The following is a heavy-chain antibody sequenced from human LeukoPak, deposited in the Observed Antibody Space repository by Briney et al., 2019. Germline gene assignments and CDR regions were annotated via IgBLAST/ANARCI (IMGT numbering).Heavy chain of an antibody. CDR2: IYTSGST. CDR3: ARAPTKGYYDSSGYSPPGWYFDL. J-gene: IGHJ2*01. Sequence: PSETLSLTCTVSGGSISSYYWSWIRQPAGKGLEWIGRIYTSGSTNYNPSLKSRVTMSVDTSKNQFSLRLSSVTAADTAVYYCARAPTKGYYDSSGYSPPGWYFDLWGRGTLVTVSS. D-gene: IGHD3-22*01. CDR1: GGSISSYY. V-gene: IGHV4-4*07.